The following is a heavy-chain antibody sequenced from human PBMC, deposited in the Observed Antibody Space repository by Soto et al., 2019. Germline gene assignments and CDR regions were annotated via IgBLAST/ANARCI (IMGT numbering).Heavy chain of an antibody. D-gene: IGHD2-21*02. Sequence: QVQLVQSGAEVKKPGASVKVSCKASGYTFTGYYMHWVRQAPGQGLEWMGWINPNSGGTDYAQKFQGRVTMTRDTSISTADMELSRLRSDDTAVYYCARGSIVVVTATNLGFDPWGQGTLVTVSS. V-gene: IGHV1-2*02. CDR3: ARGSIVVVTATNLGFDP. CDR2: INPNSGGT. J-gene: IGHJ5*02. CDR1: GYTFTGYY.